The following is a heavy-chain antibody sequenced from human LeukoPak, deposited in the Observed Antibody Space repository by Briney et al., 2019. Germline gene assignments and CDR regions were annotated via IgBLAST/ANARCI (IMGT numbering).Heavy chain of an antibody. CDR1: GYTFTSYD. Sequence: ASVKVSCKASGYTFTSYDINWVRQAPGQGLEWMGWMNPNSGNTGYAQKFQGRVTMTRNTSISTAYMELSSLRSEDTAVYYCASGAGYSGYAYYWGQGTLVTVSS. D-gene: IGHD5-12*01. CDR2: MNPNSGNT. CDR3: ASGAGYSGYAYY. V-gene: IGHV1-8*01. J-gene: IGHJ4*02.